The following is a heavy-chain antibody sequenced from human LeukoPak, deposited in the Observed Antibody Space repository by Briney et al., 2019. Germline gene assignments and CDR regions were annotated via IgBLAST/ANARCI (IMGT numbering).Heavy chain of an antibody. CDR3: ARENYYDSSGYYGYYYGMDV. J-gene: IGHJ6*02. CDR1: GGSISSYY. Sequence: SETLSLTCTVSGGSISSYYWSWIRQPPGKGLERIGYIYYSGSTNYNPSLKSRVTISVDTSKNQFSLKLSSVTAADTAVYYCARENYYDSSGYYGYYYGMDVWGQGTTVTVSS. CDR2: IYYSGST. V-gene: IGHV4-59*01. D-gene: IGHD3-22*01.